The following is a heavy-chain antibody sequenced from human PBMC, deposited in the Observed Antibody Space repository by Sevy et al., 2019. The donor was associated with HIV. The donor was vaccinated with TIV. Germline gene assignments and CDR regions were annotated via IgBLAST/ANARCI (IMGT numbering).Heavy chain of an antibody. CDR2: IYSGGST. Sequence: GGSLRLSCAASGFTVSSNYMSGVRQAPGKGLEWVSVIYSGGSTYYADSVKGRFTISRDNSKNTMYFQMNSLRAEDTAVYYCARGLSTRSSWYFDLWGRGTLVTVSS. CDR3: ARGLSTRSSWYFDL. D-gene: IGHD2-2*01. V-gene: IGHV3-53*01. CDR1: GFTVSSNY. J-gene: IGHJ2*01.